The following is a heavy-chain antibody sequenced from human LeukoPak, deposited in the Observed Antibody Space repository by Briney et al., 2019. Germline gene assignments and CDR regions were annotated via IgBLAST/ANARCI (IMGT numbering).Heavy chain of an antibody. CDR1: GFTFSSYG. D-gene: IGHD6-19*01. J-gene: IGHJ4*02. V-gene: IGHV3-33*01. Sequence: GGSLRLSCAASGFTFSSYGMHWVRQAPGKRLEWVAVIWYDGSNKYYADSVKGRFTISRENAKNSLYLQMNSLRAEDTAVYYCARGYIAVAGTVYYYFDYWGQGTLVTVSS. CDR3: ARGYIAVAGTVYYYFDY. CDR2: IWYDGSNK.